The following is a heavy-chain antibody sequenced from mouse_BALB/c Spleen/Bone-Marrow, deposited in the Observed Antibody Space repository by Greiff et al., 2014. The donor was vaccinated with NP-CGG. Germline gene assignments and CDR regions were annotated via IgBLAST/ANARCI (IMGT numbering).Heavy chain of an antibody. J-gene: IGHJ2*01. Sequence: VQLQQSGPELVKPGASVKMSCKASGYTFTSYLIHWVKQKPGQGLEWIGYITPYNDDTKYNEKFKGKATLTSDKSSNTAYMELSSLTSEDSAVYYCARWGGTPYFDYWGQGTTLTVSS. D-gene: IGHD4-1*01. V-gene: IGHV1-14*01. CDR1: GYTFTSYL. CDR3: ARWGGTPYFDY. CDR2: ITPYNDDT.